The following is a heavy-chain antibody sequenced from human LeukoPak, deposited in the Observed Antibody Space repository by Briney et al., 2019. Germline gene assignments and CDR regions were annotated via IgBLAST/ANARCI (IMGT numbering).Heavy chain of an antibody. CDR1: GYTFTSYG. D-gene: IGHD3-10*01. CDR2: ISAYNGNT. CDR3: ARDLGDYYGSGRPTDY. V-gene: IGHV1-18*01. Sequence: RGASVKVSCKASGYTFTSYGISWVRQAPGQGLEWMGWISAYNGNTNYAQKLQGRVTMTTDTSTSTAYMELRSLRSDDTAVYYCARDLGDYYGSGRPTDYWGQGTLVTVSS. J-gene: IGHJ4*02.